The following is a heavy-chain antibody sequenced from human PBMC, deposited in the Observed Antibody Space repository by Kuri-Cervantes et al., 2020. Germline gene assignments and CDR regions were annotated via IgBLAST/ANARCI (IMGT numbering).Heavy chain of an antibody. CDR3: AGGDLPVVTPAGLYYYYGMDV. V-gene: IGHV4-61*02. J-gene: IGHJ6*02. CDR1: GGSISSGSYY. Sequence: SETLSLTCTVSGGSISSGSYYWGWIRQPAGKGLEWIGRIYTSGSTSYNPSLKSRVTISVDTSKNHFSLKLSTVTAADTAVYCCAGGDLPVVTPAGLYYYYGMDVWCQGNTVIVSS. D-gene: IGHD4-23*01. CDR2: IYTSGST.